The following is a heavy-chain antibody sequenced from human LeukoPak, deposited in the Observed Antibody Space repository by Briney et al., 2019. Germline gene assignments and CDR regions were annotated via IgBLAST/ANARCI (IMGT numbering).Heavy chain of an antibody. D-gene: IGHD6-13*01. V-gene: IGHV3-33*01. CDR3: ARSQSSSLIDY. J-gene: IGHJ4*02. CDR1: GFSFSAYG. CDR2: IWYDGSSK. Sequence: PGGSLRLSCAASGFSFSAYGVHWIRQAPGKGLEWVAVIWYDGSSKDYADSVKGRFTLSRDNSKNTLYLQVNSLTVEDTAVYYCARSQSSSLIDYWGQGTLVTVSS.